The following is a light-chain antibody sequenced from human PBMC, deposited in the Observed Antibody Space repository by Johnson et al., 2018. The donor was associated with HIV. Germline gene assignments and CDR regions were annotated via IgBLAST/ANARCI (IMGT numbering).Light chain of an antibody. V-gene: IGLV1-51*02. CDR2: ENS. CDR3: GTWESRLTPAAYV. Sequence: QSVLTQPPSVSAAPGQKVTISCSGSSSNIGNNYVTWYQQFPGTAPKLLMYENSRRPSGTPDRFSGSKSGTSATLTITGLQPGDEADYYCGTWESRLTPAAYVFGTGTKVTVL. CDR1: SSNIGNNY. J-gene: IGLJ1*01.